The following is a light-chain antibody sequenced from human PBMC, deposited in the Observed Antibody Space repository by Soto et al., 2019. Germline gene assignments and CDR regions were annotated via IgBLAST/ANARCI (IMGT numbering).Light chain of an antibody. CDR1: QSVSSK. J-gene: IGKJ5*01. CDR2: GAS. CDR3: QQYNTWPPIT. V-gene: IGKV3-15*01. Sequence: EIVMTQSPATLSVSPWERATLSCRASQSVSSKLAWYQQKPGQAPRLLIYGASTRATGVPARFSGSGSGTEFTLTISRLQSEDFAVYYCQQYNTWPPITFGQGTRLEIK.